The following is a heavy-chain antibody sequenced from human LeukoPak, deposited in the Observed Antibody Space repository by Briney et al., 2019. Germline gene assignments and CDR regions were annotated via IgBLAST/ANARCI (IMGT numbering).Heavy chain of an antibody. CDR1: GYTFTSYY. D-gene: IGHD3-9*01. J-gene: IGHJ3*02. V-gene: IGHV1-46*01. CDR2: INPSGGST. Sequence: GASVKVSCKASGYTFTSYYMHWVRQAPGQGLEWMGIINPSGGSTSYAQKFQGRVTMTRDTSTSTVYMELSSLRPEDTAVYYCARVILTGYYVGAFDIWGQGTMVTVSS. CDR3: ARVILTGYYVGAFDI.